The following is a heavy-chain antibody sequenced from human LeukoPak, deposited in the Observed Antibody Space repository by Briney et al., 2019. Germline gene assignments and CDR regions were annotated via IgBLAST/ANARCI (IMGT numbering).Heavy chain of an antibody. CDR1: GGSFSGYY. Sequence: SETLSLTCAVYGGSFSGYYWSWIRQPPGKGLEWIGEINHSGSTNYNPSLKSRVTISVDTSKNQFSLKLSSVTAADTAVYYCARAQRASSGWYLFADAFDIWGQGTMVTVSS. CDR3: ARAQRASSGWYLFADAFDI. J-gene: IGHJ3*02. V-gene: IGHV4-34*01. D-gene: IGHD6-19*01. CDR2: INHSGST.